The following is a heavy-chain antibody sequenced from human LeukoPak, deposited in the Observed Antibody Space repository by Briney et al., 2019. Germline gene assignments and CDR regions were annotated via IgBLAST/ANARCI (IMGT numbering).Heavy chain of an antibody. CDR3: ATISAQTFDI. D-gene: IGHD5-24*01. J-gene: IGHJ3*02. V-gene: IGHV3-7*01. Sequence: GGSLRLSCVRSGFTFRSHWVNWVRQSPGKGLEWVANIRPDGIDKYYVDSARGRFTVSRDNAKNSAFLQMNSLRAEDTAIYYCATISAQTFDIWGEGTLVSVSS. CDR2: IRPDGIDK. CDR1: GFTFRSHW.